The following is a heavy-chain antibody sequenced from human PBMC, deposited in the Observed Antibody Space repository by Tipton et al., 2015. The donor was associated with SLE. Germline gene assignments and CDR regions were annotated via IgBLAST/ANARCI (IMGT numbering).Heavy chain of an antibody. J-gene: IGHJ4*02. Sequence: TLSLTCTVSGGSISSGDYYWSWIRQPPGKGLEWIGYIYYSGSTYYNPSLKSRVTISVDTSKNQFSLKLSSVTAADTAVYYCASGAGFLGSPFDYWGQGTLVTVSS. D-gene: IGHD1-26*01. V-gene: IGHV4-30-4*08. CDR1: GGSISSGDYY. CDR3: ASGAGFLGSPFDY. CDR2: IYYSGST.